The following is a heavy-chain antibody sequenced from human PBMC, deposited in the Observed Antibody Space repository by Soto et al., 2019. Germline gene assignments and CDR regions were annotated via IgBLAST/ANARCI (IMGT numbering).Heavy chain of an antibody. CDR3: AREDRNWFDP. D-gene: IGHD2-15*01. Sequence: QVQLVQSGAEVKKPGASVKVSCKASGYTFTTYAMHWVRQAPGQRLEWMGWIDAGNGNTKYSQKFQGRVTITRDTSASTVYMEVSSLRSEDTAVYYCAREDRNWFDPWGQGTLVTVSS. J-gene: IGHJ5*02. CDR1: GYTFTTYA. V-gene: IGHV1-3*01. CDR2: IDAGNGNT.